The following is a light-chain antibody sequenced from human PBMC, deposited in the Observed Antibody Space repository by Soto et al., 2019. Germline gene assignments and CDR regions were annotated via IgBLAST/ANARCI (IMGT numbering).Light chain of an antibody. CDR3: SSYTSSSTYV. Sequence: QSALTQPASVSGSPGQWITISCTGTSSDVGGYNYVSWYQQHPGKAPKLMIYDVSNRPSGVSNRFSGSKSVNTASLTISGLQAEDEADYYCSSYTSSSTYVFGTGTKVTV. CDR2: DVS. V-gene: IGLV2-14*01. J-gene: IGLJ1*01. CDR1: SSDVGGYNY.